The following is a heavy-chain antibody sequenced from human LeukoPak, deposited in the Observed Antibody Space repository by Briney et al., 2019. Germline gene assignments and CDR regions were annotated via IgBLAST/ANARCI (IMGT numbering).Heavy chain of an antibody. Sequence: PGGSLRLSCAASGFTFSSYSMHWVRQAPGKGLEWVAVIWYDGSNKYYADSVKGRFTSSRDNSKNTLYLQMNSLRAEDTAVYYCAKDRAAAGTTVFDYWGQGTLVTVSS. J-gene: IGHJ4*02. CDR2: IWYDGSNK. V-gene: IGHV3-33*06. D-gene: IGHD6-13*01. CDR1: GFTFSSYS. CDR3: AKDRAAAGTTVFDY.